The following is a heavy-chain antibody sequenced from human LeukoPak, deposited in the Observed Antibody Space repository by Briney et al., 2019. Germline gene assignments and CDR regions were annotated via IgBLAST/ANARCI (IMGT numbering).Heavy chain of an antibody. CDR2: ISYSGST. V-gene: IGHV4-59*08. CDR3: AKSSGGSFYSGLGN. CDR1: GGSISRYY. D-gene: IGHD2-15*01. Sequence: SETLSLTCTVSGGSISRYYWSWIRQPPGKGLEWIGYISYSGSTNYNPSLKSRVTMSVDTSKNQFSLKLSSVTAADTAVYYCAKSSGGSFYSGLGNWGQGTLVTVSS. J-gene: IGHJ4*02.